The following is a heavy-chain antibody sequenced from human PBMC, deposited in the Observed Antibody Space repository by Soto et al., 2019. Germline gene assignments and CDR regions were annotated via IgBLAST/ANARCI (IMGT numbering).Heavy chain of an antibody. D-gene: IGHD3-3*01. CDR1: GYSFTNSA. CDR2: INAGSGSA. Sequence: GASVKVSCKASGYSFTNSAIHWLRQAPGQRLEWMGWINAGSGSAKYSQKFQGRFTISRDNSKNTLYLQMNSLRAEDTAVYYCAKARAQYYDFWSGYPVDYWGQGTLVTVSS. V-gene: IGHV1-3*01. CDR3: AKARAQYYDFWSGYPVDY. J-gene: IGHJ4*02.